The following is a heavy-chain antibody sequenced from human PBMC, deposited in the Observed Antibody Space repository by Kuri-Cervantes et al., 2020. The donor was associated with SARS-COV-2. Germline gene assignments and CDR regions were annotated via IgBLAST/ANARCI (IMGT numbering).Heavy chain of an antibody. D-gene: IGHD3-3*01. Sequence: GESLKISCAASGFTFSSYAMHWVRQAPGKGLEWVAVISYDGSNKYYADSRKGRFTISRDNSKNTLHLQMNSLRAEDTAVYYCARPRSGYYFEAFDIWGQGTMVTVSS. CDR2: ISYDGSNK. V-gene: IGHV3-30*14. CDR3: ARPRSGYYFEAFDI. CDR1: GFTFSSYA. J-gene: IGHJ3*02.